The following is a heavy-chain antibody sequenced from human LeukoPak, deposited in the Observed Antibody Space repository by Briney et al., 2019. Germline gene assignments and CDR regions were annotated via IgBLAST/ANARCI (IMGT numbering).Heavy chain of an antibody. J-gene: IGHJ6*03. CDR1: GFTFSSYE. Sequence: GGSLRLSCAASGFTFSSYEMNWVRQAPGKGLEWVSYISSSGSTIYYADSVKGRFTISRDDAKNSLYLQMNSLRAEDTAVYYCARAYCSSTSCYVWPYYYMDVWGKGTTVTVSS. V-gene: IGHV3-48*03. D-gene: IGHD2-2*01. CDR2: ISSSGSTI. CDR3: ARAYCSSTSCYVWPYYYMDV.